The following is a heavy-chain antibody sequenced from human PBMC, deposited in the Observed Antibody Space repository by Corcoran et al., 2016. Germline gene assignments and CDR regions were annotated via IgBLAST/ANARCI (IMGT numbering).Heavy chain of an antibody. CDR2: IYYSGST. CDR1: GGSISSSSYY. D-gene: IGHD1-7*01. CDR3: ARDQGQGGTNS. Sequence: QLQLQESGPGLVKPSETLSLTCTVSGGSISSSSYYWGWIRQPPGKGLEWIGSIYYSGSTYYNPSLKSRVTISVDTSKNQFSLKLSSVTAADTAVYYWARDQGQGGTNSWGQGTLVTVS. J-gene: IGHJ4*02. V-gene: IGHV4-39*07.